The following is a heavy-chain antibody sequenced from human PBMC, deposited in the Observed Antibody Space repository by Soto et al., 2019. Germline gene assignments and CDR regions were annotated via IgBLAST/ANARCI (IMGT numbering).Heavy chain of an antibody. Sequence: ESGGGLVQPGGSLRLSCAASGFTFSSYDMHWVRQATGKGLEWVSAIGTAGDTYYPGSVKGRFTISRENAKNSLYLQMNSLRAEDTAVYYCARVYYYDSSGYLNYWYFDLWGRGTLVTVSS. CDR3: ARVYYYDSSGYLNYWYFDL. D-gene: IGHD3-22*01. V-gene: IGHV3-13*01. CDR2: IGTAGDT. CDR1: GFTFSSYD. J-gene: IGHJ2*01.